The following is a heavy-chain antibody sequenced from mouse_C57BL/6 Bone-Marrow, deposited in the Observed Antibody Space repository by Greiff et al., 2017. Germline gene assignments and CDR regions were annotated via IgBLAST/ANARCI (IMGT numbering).Heavy chain of an antibody. D-gene: IGHD1-1*01. Sequence: QVHVKQSGAELVKPGASVKLSCKASGYTFTEYTIHWVKQRSGQGLEWIGWFYPGSGSIKYNEKFKDKATLTADKSSSTVYMELSRLTSEDSAVYFCARHEVFYYYGSSPWYFDVWGTGTTVTVSS. CDR2: FYPGSGSI. J-gene: IGHJ1*03. CDR1: GYTFTEYT. V-gene: IGHV1-62-2*01. CDR3: ARHEVFYYYGSSPWYFDV.